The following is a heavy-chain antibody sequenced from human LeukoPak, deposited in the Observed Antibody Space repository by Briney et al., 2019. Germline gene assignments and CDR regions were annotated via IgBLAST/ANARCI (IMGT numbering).Heavy chain of an antibody. V-gene: IGHV3-23*01. CDR2: ISGSGGST. J-gene: IGHJ5*02. D-gene: IGHD3-10*01. CDR1: GFTFSSYA. CDR3: AKTGYGSGSYYAYNWFDP. Sequence: PGGSLRLSRAASGFTFSSYAMSWVRQAPGKGLEWVSAISGSGGSTYYADSVKGRFTISRDNSKNTLYLQMNSLRAEDTAVYYCAKTGYGSGSYYAYNWFDPWGQGTLVTVSS.